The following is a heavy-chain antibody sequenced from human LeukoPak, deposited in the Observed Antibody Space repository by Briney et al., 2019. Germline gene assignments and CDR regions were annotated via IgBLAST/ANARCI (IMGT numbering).Heavy chain of an antibody. V-gene: IGHV4-34*01. D-gene: IGHD3-10*01. CDR1: GGSFSGYY. CDR2: INHSGST. CDR3: AREYYYGSGSYYHHFDY. J-gene: IGHJ4*02. Sequence: PSETLPLTCAVYGGSFSGYYWSWIRQPPGKGLEWIGEINHSGSTNYNPSLKSRVTISVDTSKNQFSLKLSSVTAADTAVCYCAREYYYGSGSYYHHFDYWGQGTLVTVSS.